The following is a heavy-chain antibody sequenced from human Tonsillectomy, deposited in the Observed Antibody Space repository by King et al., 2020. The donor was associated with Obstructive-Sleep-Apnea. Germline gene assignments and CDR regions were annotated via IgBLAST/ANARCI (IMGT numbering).Heavy chain of an antibody. CDR2: IWYDGSNK. V-gene: IGHV3-33*06. CDR1: GFTFSNYG. J-gene: IGHJ3*01. CDR3: AKGRIVATIIAAFDF. D-gene: IGHD5-12*01. Sequence: VQLVESGGGVVQPGRSLRLSCAASGFTFSNYGMHWVRQAPGKGLEWVAVIWYDGSNKYYEDSVKGRFTISRDNSKNTLYLQMNSLRAEDTAVYYCAKGRIVATIIAAFDFWGQGTMVSVSS.